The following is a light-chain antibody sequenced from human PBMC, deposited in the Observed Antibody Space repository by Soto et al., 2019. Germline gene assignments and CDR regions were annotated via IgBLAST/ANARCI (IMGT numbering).Light chain of an antibody. CDR2: YDD. J-gene: IGLJ2*01. Sequence: QSVLTQPPSVSGAPRQRVTISCSGSNSNIGNKPVNWYQQLPGQAPKLLIYYDDLRPSGVSDRFSGSKSGTSASLTISGLQSEDEALYYCATWDDSLNTELFGGGTKVTVL. V-gene: IGLV1-36*01. CDR3: ATWDDSLNTEL. CDR1: NSNIGNKP.